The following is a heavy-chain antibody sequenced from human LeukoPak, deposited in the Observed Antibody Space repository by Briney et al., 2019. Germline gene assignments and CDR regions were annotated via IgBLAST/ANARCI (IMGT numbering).Heavy chain of an antibody. D-gene: IGHD6-13*01. V-gene: IGHV1-8*01. J-gene: IGHJ5*02. CDR2: MNPNSGNT. CDR3: ARAGLRSSSWYLNWSDP. Sequence: GASVKVSCKASGYTFTSYDINWVRQATGQGLEWMGWMNPNSGNTGYAQKFQGRVTMTRNTSISTAYMELSSLRSEDTAVYYCARAGLRSSSWYLNWSDPWGQGTLVTVSS. CDR1: GYTFTSYD.